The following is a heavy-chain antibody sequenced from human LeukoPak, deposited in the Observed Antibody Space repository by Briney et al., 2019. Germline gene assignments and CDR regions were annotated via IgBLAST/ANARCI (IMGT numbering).Heavy chain of an antibody. J-gene: IGHJ6*03. V-gene: IGHV1-18*01. CDR2: ISAYNGNT. CDR1: GYTFTSYG. Sequence: ASVRVSCKASGYTFTSYGISWVRQAPGQGLEWMGWISAYNGNTNYAQKLQGRVTMTTDTSTSTAYMELRSLRSDDTAVYYCARDRTMVRGVILPWYYHMDVWGKGTTVTVSS. CDR3: ARDRTMVRGVILPWYYHMDV. D-gene: IGHD3-10*01.